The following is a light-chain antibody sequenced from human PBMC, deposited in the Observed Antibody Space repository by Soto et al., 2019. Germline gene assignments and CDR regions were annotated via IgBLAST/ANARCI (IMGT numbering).Light chain of an antibody. CDR2: DAS. CDR1: QSISSW. J-gene: IGKJ1*01. CDR3: QQYNSYSWT. V-gene: IGKV1-5*01. Sequence: DIQMTQPPSTLSASVGDRVTITCRASQSISSWLAWYQQKPGKAPTLLIYDASSLESGVPSRFSGSGSGTEFTLTISSLQPDDFATYYCQQYNSYSWTFGQGTKVDIK.